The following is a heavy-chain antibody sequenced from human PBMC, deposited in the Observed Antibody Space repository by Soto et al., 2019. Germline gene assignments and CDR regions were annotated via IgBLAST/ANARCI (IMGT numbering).Heavy chain of an antibody. V-gene: IGHV1-69*13. CDR2: IIPIFGTA. CDR1: GGTFSSYA. Sequence: SVKVSCKASGGTFSSYAISWVRPAPGQGLEWMGGIIPIFGTANYAQKFQGRVTITADESKSTAYMELSSLRSEDTAVYYCASGRYSSGWYVGYYYYGMDVWGQGTTVTVSS. D-gene: IGHD6-19*01. J-gene: IGHJ6*02. CDR3: ASGRYSSGWYVGYYYYGMDV.